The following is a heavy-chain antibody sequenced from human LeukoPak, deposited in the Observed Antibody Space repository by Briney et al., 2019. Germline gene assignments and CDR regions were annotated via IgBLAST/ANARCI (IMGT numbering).Heavy chain of an antibody. CDR1: GGSISSYY. D-gene: IGHD5-12*01. V-gene: IGHV4-59*01. J-gene: IGHJ4*02. CDR3: ARGHSGYDRVDY. CDR2: IYYSGST. Sequence: SGTLSLTCTVSGGSISSYYWSWIRQPPGKGLEWIGYIYYSGSTNYNPSLKSRVTISVDTSKDQFSLKLSSVTAADTAVYYCARGHSGYDRVDYWGQGTLVTVSS.